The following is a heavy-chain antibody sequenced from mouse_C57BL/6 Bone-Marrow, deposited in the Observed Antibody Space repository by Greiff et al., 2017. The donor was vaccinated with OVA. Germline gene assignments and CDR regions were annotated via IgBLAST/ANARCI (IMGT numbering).Heavy chain of an antibody. D-gene: IGHD2-1*01. V-gene: IGHV1-55*01. Sequence: QVQLQQPGAELVKPGASVKMSCKASGYTFTSYWITWVKQRPGQGLEWIGDIYLGSGSTNYNEKFKSKATLTVDTSSSTAYMQLSSLTSEDSAVYYCARYDGNYGAMDYWGQGTAVTVSS. J-gene: IGHJ4*01. CDR2: IYLGSGST. CDR3: ARYDGNYGAMDY. CDR1: GYTFTSYW.